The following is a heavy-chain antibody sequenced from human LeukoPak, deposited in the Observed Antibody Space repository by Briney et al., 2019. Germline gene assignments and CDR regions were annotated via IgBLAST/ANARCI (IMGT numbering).Heavy chain of an antibody. CDR3: TRVDGYYPFQY. CDR1: GFTFTRYW. D-gene: IGHD1-26*01. J-gene: IGHJ4*02. CDR2: IRNDGGST. Sequence: GGSLRLSCAASGFTFTRYWMHWVRQVRGKGLVWVSCIRNDGGSTAYADSVKGRFTISRDNDKTALYMQMNSMRAEDTAVYYCTRVDGYYPFQYWGQGTLVTVSS. V-gene: IGHV3-74*01.